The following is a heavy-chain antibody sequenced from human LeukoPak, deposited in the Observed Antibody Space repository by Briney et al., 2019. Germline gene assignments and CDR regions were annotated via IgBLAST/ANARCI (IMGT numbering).Heavy chain of an antibody. V-gene: IGHV3-21*01. J-gene: IGHJ6*04. D-gene: IGHD3-10*02. CDR3: AELGITMIGGV. CDR2: ISSSGSYI. Sequence: GGSLRLSCAASGFPFTYYSMNWVRQAPGKGLEWVSSISSSGSYIYYADSVKGRFTISRDNAKNSLYLQMNSLRAEDTAVYYCAELGITMIGGVWGKGTTVTISS. CDR1: GFPFTYYS.